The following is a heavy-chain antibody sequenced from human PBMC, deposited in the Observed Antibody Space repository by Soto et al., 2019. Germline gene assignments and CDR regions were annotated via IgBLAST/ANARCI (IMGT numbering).Heavy chain of an antibody. Sequence: SETLSLTCTVSGGSISSYYWSWIRQAPEKGLEWIGYISYSGSTKYNPSLKSRATISADTSTNELSLKLNSVTAADTAPYYCARSYNNYVFDWFDTWGQGTLVTVSS. J-gene: IGHJ5*02. CDR3: ARSYNNYVFDWFDT. V-gene: IGHV4-59*01. CDR1: GGSISSYY. CDR2: ISYSGST. D-gene: IGHD1-20*01.